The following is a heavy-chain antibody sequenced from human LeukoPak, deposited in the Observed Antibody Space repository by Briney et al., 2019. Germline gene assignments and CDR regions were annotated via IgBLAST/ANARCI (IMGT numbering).Heavy chain of an antibody. J-gene: IGHJ4*02. Sequence: ASVKVSCKASGYTFINYNMHWVRQAPGQGPEWMGIINPSDGTTNYAQKFQGRVTMTRDTSTSTVYMEVTSLRSEDTAVYYCTRDAGRGWYPSDYWGQGTLVTVSS. D-gene: IGHD6-19*01. CDR1: GYTFINYN. CDR2: INPSDGTT. CDR3: TRDAGRGWYPSDY. V-gene: IGHV1-46*01.